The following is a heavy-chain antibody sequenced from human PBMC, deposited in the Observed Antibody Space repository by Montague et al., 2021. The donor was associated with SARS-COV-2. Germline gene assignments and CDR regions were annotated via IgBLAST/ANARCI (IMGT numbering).Heavy chain of an antibody. CDR3: ARTPTRPLSLDS. CDR1: GGSITGFS. J-gene: IGHJ4*02. D-gene: IGHD6-6*01. Sequence: SETLSLTCAVSGGSITGFSWSWVRQPAGKGLEWIGRVTTSGTTNYSTSHRSRVTMSVDTSKNQFSLNLNSVTAADTAIYYCARTPTRPLSLDSWGQGTLVTVSS. V-gene: IGHV4-4*07. CDR2: VTTSGTT.